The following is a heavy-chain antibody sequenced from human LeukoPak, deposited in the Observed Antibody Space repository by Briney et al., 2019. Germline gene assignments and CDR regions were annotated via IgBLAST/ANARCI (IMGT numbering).Heavy chain of an antibody. CDR2: IYHSGST. CDR3: ARFTMIAPFDY. V-gene: IGHV4-38-2*02. CDR1: GYSISSGYY. Sequence: SETLSLTCTVSGYSISSGYYWGWIRQPPGKGLEWIGNIYHSGSTYYNPSLKSRVTISVDTSKNQFSLKLSSVTAADTVVYYCARFTMIAPFDYWGQGTLVTVSS. J-gene: IGHJ4*02. D-gene: IGHD3-22*01.